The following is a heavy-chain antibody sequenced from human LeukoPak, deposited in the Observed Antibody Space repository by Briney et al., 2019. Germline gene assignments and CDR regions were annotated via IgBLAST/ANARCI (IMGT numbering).Heavy chain of an antibody. D-gene: IGHD3-10*01. J-gene: IGHJ4*02. CDR2: ISAYNGNT. CDR1: GYTLTSYG. CDR3: ARDSDRPTYYYGSGSYYDGDY. V-gene: IGHV1-18*01. Sequence: ASVKVSCKASGYTLTSYGISWVRQAPGQGLEWMGWISAYNGNTNYAQKLQGRVTMTTDTSTSTAYMELRSLRSDDTAVYYCARDSDRPTYYYGSGSYYDGDYWGQGTLVTVSS.